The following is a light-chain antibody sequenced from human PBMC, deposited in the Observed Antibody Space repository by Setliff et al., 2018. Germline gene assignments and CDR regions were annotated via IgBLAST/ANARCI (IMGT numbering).Light chain of an antibody. CDR2: TNN. CDR1: SSNIGAGFS. Sequence: QSALTQPPSVSGAPGQTVTISCTGSSSNIGAGFSVHWYQQLPGTAPKLVMYTNNNRPSGVPDRFSGSKSGSKSGTSASLAIAGLQAEDEADYYCQSYDISLTGYVFGTGTKGTVL. J-gene: IGLJ1*01. V-gene: IGLV1-40*01. CDR3: QSYDISLTGYV.